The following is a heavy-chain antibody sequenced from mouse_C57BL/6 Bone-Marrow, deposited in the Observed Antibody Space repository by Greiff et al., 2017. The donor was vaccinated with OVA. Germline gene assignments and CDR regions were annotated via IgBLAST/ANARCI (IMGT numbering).Heavy chain of an antibody. Sequence: QVQLKESGAELVRPGASVKLSCKASGYTFTDYYINWVKQRPGQGLEWIARIYPGSGNTYYNEKFKGKATLTAEKSSSTAYMQLSSLTSEDSAVYFCARRYYYGSRYYAMDYWGQGTSVTVSS. CDR3: ARRYYYGSRYYAMDY. V-gene: IGHV1-76*01. CDR1: GYTFTDYY. J-gene: IGHJ4*01. CDR2: IYPGSGNT. D-gene: IGHD1-1*01.